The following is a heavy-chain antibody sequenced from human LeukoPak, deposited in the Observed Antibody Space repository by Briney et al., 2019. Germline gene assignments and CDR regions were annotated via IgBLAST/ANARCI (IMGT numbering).Heavy chain of an antibody. Sequence: PGGSLTLSCAASGFAFHAFDMHWVRQAPGKGLECVSLINSVGTKTYYADSVRGGFTISRDNSKNSLYLQMNSLRTEDTALYYCATWAFYHGLDVWGQGTTVTISS. D-gene: IGHD1-26*01. CDR1: GFAFHAFD. CDR2: INSVGTKT. J-gene: IGHJ6*02. V-gene: IGHV3-43*02. CDR3: ATWAFYHGLDV.